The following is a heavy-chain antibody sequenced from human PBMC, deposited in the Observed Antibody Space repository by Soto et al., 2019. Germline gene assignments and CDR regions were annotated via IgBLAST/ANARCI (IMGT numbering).Heavy chain of an antibody. Sequence: ASVKVSCKASGYTFTSSYIHWVRQAPGQGLEWMGIINPSGGITSYAQKFQGRVTMTRDTSTSTVYMELSNLTSDDTAIYYCARRYCTSTSCYYFDLWGKGTRVTVSS. J-gene: IGHJ4*02. D-gene: IGHD2-2*01. V-gene: IGHV1-46*01. CDR2: INPSGGIT. CDR1: GYTFTSSY. CDR3: ARRYCTSTSCYYFDL.